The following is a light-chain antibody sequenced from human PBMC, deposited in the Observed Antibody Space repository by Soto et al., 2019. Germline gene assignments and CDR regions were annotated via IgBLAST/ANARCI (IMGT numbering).Light chain of an antibody. CDR1: QGISSN. CDR3: LLDFGYFWA. J-gene: IGKJ1*01. Sequence: DIQLTQSPSFLSASVGDRVTITCRASQGISSNLAWYQQKPGKAPKLLIYAASTLQSGVPSRFSGSGSGTEFALTISSLQPEDFATYYCLLDFGYFWAFGQGTKVDIK. V-gene: IGKV1-9*01. CDR2: AAS.